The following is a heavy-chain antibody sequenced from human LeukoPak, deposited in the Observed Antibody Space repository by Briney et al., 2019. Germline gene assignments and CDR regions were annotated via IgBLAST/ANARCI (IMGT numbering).Heavy chain of an antibody. V-gene: IGHV1-2*02. CDR3: ARILDFAMYYFDY. D-gene: IGHD3/OR15-3a*01. CDR2: INPNSGGT. CDR1: VYTFTVYY. Sequence: GASVKVSFTASVYTFTVYYMHWVRQAPGQGLEWMGWINPNSGGTNYAQKFQGRVTMTRDTSISTAYMELSRLRSDDTAVYYCARILDFAMYYFDYWGQGTLVTVSS. J-gene: IGHJ4*02.